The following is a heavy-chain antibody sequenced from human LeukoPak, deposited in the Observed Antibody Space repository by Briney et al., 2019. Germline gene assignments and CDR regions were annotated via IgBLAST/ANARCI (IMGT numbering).Heavy chain of an antibody. J-gene: IGHJ4*02. V-gene: IGHV1-2*02. D-gene: IGHD5-12*01. CDR3: AGLSGYDPYYFDY. Sequence: ASVKVSCKASGYTFTGYYLHWVRQAPGQGLEWMGWINPNSGGTDYAQKFQGRVTMTRDTSISTAYMELSRLTSDDTAVYYCAGLSGYDPYYFDYWGQGTLVAVSS. CDR2: INPNSGGT. CDR1: GYTFTGYY.